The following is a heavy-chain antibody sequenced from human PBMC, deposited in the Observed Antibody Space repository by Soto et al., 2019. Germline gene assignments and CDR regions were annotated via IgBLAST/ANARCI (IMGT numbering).Heavy chain of an antibody. V-gene: IGHV4-34*01. J-gene: IGHJ4*02. D-gene: IGHD2-15*01. CDR1: GGSFSGYY. CDR2: INHSGST. CDR3: ARGPPGWYRFFDY. Sequence: SETLSLTCAVYGGSFSGYYWSWIRQPPGKGLEWIGEINHSGSTNYNPSLKSRVTISVDTSKNQFSLKLSSVTAADTAVYYCARGPPGWYRFFDYWGQGTLVTVSS.